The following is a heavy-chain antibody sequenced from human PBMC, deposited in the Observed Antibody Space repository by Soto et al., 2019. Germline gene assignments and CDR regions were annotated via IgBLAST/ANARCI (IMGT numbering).Heavy chain of an antibody. D-gene: IGHD6-6*01. V-gene: IGHV4-31*03. CDR3: ARESRRYTSSVGFYNGMDV. CDR2: IYNSGSR. J-gene: IGHJ6*02. Sequence: SETLSLTCNVSGGSITRGGYDWTWIRQHPGKGLEWIGYIYNSGSRYYNPSLKSRLTISMDTSNNQFSLRMTSVTAADTAIYYCARESRRYTSSVGFYNGMDVWGHGTTVTVSS. CDR1: GGSITRGGYD.